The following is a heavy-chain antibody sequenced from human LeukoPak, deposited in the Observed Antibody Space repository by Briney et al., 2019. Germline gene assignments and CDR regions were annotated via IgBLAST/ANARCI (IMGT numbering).Heavy chain of an antibody. CDR1: GGSISSYY. V-gene: IGHV4-59*01. J-gene: IGHJ4*02. CDR3: ARVGAVGFPLDY. D-gene: IGHD1-26*01. Sequence: SETLSLTCTVSGGSISSYYWSWIRQPPGKGLEWIGYINYSGSTNYNPSLKSRLTISVDTSKNQFSPKLSSVTAADTAVYYCARVGAVGFPLDYWGQGTLVTVSS. CDR2: INYSGST.